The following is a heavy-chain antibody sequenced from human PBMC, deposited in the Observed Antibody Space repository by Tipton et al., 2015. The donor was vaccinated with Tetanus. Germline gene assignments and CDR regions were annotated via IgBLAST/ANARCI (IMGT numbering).Heavy chain of an antibody. Sequence: VQLVQSGGGLIQPGGSLRLSCVASGFIVSSHYMSWVRQAPGKGLEWVPVMYSGGDTYYVDPVKGRFSISRDNAKNTLYLQMNSLRVEDTAVYYCVRDGGSSGWLAYWGQGTLVTVSS. CDR1: GFIVSSHY. V-gene: IGHV3-53*01. CDR2: MYSGGDT. J-gene: IGHJ4*02. CDR3: VRDGGSSGWLAY. D-gene: IGHD6-19*01.